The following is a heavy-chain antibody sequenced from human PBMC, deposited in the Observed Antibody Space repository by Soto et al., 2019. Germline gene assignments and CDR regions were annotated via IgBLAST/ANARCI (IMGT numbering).Heavy chain of an antibody. CDR3: ASVMITFGGVIVMEYYFDY. D-gene: IGHD3-16*02. CDR2: IYHSGST. V-gene: IGHV4-4*02. Sequence: PSETLSLTCAVSGGSISSSNWWSWVRQPPGKGLEWIGEIYHSGSTNYNPSLKSRVTISVDKSKNQFSLKLSSVTAADTAVYYCASVMITFGGVIVMEYYFDYWGQGTLVTVSS. CDR1: GGSISSSNW. J-gene: IGHJ4*02.